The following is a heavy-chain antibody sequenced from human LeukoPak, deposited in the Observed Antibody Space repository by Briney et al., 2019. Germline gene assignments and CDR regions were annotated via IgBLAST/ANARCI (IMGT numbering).Heavy chain of an antibody. CDR2: IYHSGST. CDR3: ARGGAYYYDSSGYRGAFDI. Sequence: PSETLSLTCAVSGYSNSLGYYWGWIRPPPGAGLEWIGSIYHSGSTFYNPSLKRRVNIYIDMPKHQFSLKLGSVTAADTAVYYCARGGAYYYDSSGYRGAFDIWGQGTMVTVSS. J-gene: IGHJ3*02. CDR1: GYSNSLGYY. D-gene: IGHD3-22*01. V-gene: IGHV4-38-2*01.